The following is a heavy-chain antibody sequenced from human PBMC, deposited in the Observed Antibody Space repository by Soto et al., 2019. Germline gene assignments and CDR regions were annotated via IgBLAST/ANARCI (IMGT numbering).Heavy chain of an antibody. CDR1: GYTFTSYA. D-gene: IGHD3-3*01. J-gene: IGHJ5*02. V-gene: IGHV1-3*01. CDR3: ARVPNYDFWSGLNWFDP. CDR2: INAGNGNT. Sequence: ASVKVSCKASGYTFTSYAMHWVRQAPGQRLEWMGWINAGNGNTKYSQKFQGRVTITRDTSASTAYMELSSLRSEDTAVYYCARVPNYDFWSGLNWFDPWGQGTLVTVSS.